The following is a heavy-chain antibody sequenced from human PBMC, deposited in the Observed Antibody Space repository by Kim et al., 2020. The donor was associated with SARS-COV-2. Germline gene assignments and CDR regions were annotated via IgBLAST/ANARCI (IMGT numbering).Heavy chain of an antibody. D-gene: IGHD7-27*01. V-gene: IGHV1-2*02. Sequence: YAQKFQGRGTMTRDTSISTAYMELSRLRSDDTAVYYCARPLTGDLSWFDPWGQGTLVTVSS. CDR3: ARPLTGDLSWFDP. J-gene: IGHJ5*02.